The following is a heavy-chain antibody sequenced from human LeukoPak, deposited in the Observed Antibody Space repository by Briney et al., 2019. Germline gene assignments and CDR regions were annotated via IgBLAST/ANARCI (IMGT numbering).Heavy chain of an antibody. CDR1: GGSLSGYY. V-gene: IGHV4-34*01. CDR3: ARRGMVRGVGN. Sequence: SETLSLTCAVYGGSLSGYYWSWIRQPPGKGLEWIGEINHSGSTNYNPSLKSRVTISVDTSKNQFSLKLSSVTAADTAVYYCARRGMVRGVGNWGQGTLVTVSS. CDR2: INHSGST. J-gene: IGHJ4*02. D-gene: IGHD3-10*01.